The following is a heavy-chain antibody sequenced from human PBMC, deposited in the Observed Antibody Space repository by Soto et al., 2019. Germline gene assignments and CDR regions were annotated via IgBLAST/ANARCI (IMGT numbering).Heavy chain of an antibody. CDR1: GFAVRHNY. J-gene: IGHJ6*04. D-gene: IGHD2-21*01. CDR3: ARKADAIPSGGDV. Sequence: EVQLVESGGGLVQPGGSLRLSCTASGFAVRHNYMTLVRQAPGKGLECVSLIYSSGDTAYADSVKGRFTISRHTSQNTLYLQMNSLKAEDTAVYYCARKADAIPSGGDVWGKGTAVTVSS. CDR2: IYSSGDT. V-gene: IGHV3-53*04.